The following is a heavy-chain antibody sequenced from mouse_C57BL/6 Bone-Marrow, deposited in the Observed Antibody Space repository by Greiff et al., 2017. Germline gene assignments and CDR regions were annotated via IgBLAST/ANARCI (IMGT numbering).Heavy chain of an antibody. CDR1: GYTFTNYW. CDR3: AREGPYDYDGSFDY. Sequence: VQLQQSGAELVRPGTSVKMSCKASGYTFTNYWIGWAKQRPGHGLEWIGDIYPGGGYTNYNEKFKGKATLTADKSSSTVYMQFSSLTSEDSAIYYCAREGPYDYDGSFDYWGQGTTLTVSA. CDR2: IYPGGGYT. J-gene: IGHJ2*01. D-gene: IGHD2-4*01. V-gene: IGHV1-63*01.